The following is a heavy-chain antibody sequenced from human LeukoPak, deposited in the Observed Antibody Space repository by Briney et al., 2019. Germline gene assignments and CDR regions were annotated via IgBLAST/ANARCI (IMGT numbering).Heavy chain of an antibody. CDR3: ARDREHYYDSSGY. CDR1: GYTFTGYY. D-gene: IGHD3-22*01. CDR2: ISAYNGNT. Sequence: GASVTVSCKASGYTFTGYYMHWVRQAPGQGLEWMGWISAYNGNTNYAQKLQGRVTMTTDTSTSTAYMELRSLRSDDTAVYYCARDREHYYDSSGYWGQGTLVTVSS. J-gene: IGHJ4*02. V-gene: IGHV1-18*04.